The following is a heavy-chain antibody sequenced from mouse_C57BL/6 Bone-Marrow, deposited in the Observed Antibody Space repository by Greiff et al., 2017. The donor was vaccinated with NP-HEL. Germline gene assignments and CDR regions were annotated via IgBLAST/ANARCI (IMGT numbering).Heavy chain of an antibody. CDR3: ARHEGLGRAWFAY. CDR2: ISNGGGST. J-gene: IGHJ3*01. Sequence: EVMLVESGGGLVQPGGSLKLSCAASGFTFSDYYMYWVRQTPEKRLEWVAYISNGGGSTYYPDTVKGRFTISRDNAKNTLYLQMSRLKSEDTAMYYCARHEGLGRAWFAYWGRGTLVTVSA. D-gene: IGHD4-1*01. V-gene: IGHV5-12*01. CDR1: GFTFSDYY.